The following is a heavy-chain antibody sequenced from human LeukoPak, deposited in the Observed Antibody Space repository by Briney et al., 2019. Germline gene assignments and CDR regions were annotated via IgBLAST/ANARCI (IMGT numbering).Heavy chain of an antibody. CDR1: GRSLRGYY. J-gene: IGHJ5*01. D-gene: IGHD1-26*01. Sequence: SETLSLTCAAYGRSLRGYYWTWIRHPPGKGLEWIGETNHRGSTKYNPSLKSRVTISVDTSKNQGSMKMTSVTAADTALYYCVQGVSGSYYDDSWGPGTLVTVSS. CDR3: VQGVSGSYYDDS. V-gene: IGHV4-34*01. CDR2: TNHRGST.